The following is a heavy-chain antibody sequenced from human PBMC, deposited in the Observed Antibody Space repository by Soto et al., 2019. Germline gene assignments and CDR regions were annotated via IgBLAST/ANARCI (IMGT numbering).Heavy chain of an antibody. CDR2: VYPCDSDT. V-gene: IGHV5-51*01. CDR1: GYNFTNYC. CDR3: ARRSLGGYFDY. Sequence: GESLKISCKSSGYNFTNYCIGWVRQMPGKGLEWMGIVYPCDSDTRFSPSFQGQVTLSADNSINTAYLQWSSLKASDTAMYYCARRSLGGYFDYWGQGTLITVSS. J-gene: IGHJ4*02. D-gene: IGHD6-19*01.